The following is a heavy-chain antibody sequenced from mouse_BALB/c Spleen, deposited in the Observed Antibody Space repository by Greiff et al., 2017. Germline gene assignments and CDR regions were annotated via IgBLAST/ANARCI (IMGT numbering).Heavy chain of an antibody. D-gene: IGHD2-1*01. J-gene: IGHJ4*01. CDR1: GFTFSSYA. CDR2: ISSGGST. V-gene: IGHV5-6-5*01. CDR3: ARDTETRYGNYFYAMDY. Sequence: EVQLVESGGGLVKPGGSLKLSCAASGFTFSSYAMSWVRQTPEKRLEWVASISSGGSTYYPDSVKGRFTISRDNARNILYLQMSSLRSEDTAMYYCARDTETRYGNYFYAMDYGGQGTSVTVSS.